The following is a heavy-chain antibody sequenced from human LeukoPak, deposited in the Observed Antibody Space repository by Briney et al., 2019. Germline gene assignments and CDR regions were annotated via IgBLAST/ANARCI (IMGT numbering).Heavy chain of an antibody. CDR3: AKSRGYSSAWDDAFDI. D-gene: IGHD6-25*01. Sequence: PGGSLRLSCAASGFTFSSYAMSWVRQAPGKGLEWVTFLWYDGSKEFYADSVKGRFTVSRDTSKNTLYLQMNSLRVDDTAIYYCAKSRGYSSAWDDAFDIWGQGTMVTVSS. CDR1: GFTFSSYA. V-gene: IGHV3-30*02. CDR2: LWYDGSKE. J-gene: IGHJ3*02.